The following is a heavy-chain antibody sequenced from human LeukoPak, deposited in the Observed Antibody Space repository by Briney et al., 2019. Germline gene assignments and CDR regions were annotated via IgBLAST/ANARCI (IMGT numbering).Heavy chain of an antibody. J-gene: IGHJ6*02. Sequence: PSETLSLTCTVSGGSISSGGHYWSWIRQHPGKGLEWIGYIYYSGSTYYNSSLKSRVTISVDTSKNQFSLKLSSVTAADTAVYYCARVGTGSYYYYGMDVWGQGTTITVSS. CDR3: ARVGTGSYYYYGMDV. CDR1: GGSISSGGHY. CDR2: IYYSGST. V-gene: IGHV4-31*03. D-gene: IGHD1-7*01.